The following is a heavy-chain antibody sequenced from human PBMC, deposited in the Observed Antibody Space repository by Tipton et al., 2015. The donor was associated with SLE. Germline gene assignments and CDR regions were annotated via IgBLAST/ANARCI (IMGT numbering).Heavy chain of an antibody. D-gene: IGHD2-21*02. V-gene: IGHV4-61*02. J-gene: IGHJ6*02. CDR2: VYPGEGT. CDR1: GGSVSTDSYY. Sequence: TLSLTCTVSGGSVSTDSYYWNWIRQPAGKRLEWIGRVYPGEGTYTNPSLKSRVTMSVDTAKNQFSLKVTSVTAADTAVYYCARGMVTWRGAIVGVDVWGQGTTVNVSS. CDR3: ARGMVTWRGAIVGVDV.